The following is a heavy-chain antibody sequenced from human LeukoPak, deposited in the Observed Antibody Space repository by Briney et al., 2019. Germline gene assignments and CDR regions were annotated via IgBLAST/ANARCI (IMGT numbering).Heavy chain of an antibody. CDR2: IYPGDSDT. J-gene: IGHJ3*02. CDR3: ARSYGSGSYGGAFDI. CDR1: GYSFTNYW. V-gene: IGHV5-51*01. D-gene: IGHD3-10*01. Sequence: GESLKISCKGSGYSFTNYWIGWVRQMPGKGLEWMSIIYPGDSDTRYSPSFRGQVTISADKSINTAYLQWSGLKASDTAMYYCARSYGSGSYGGAFDIWGQGTMVTVSS.